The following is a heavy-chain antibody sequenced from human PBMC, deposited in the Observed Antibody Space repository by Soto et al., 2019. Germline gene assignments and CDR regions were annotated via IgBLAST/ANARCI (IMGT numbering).Heavy chain of an antibody. CDR2: LDPEDGET. Sequence: ASVKVSCKVSGYTLTELSMHWVRQAPGKGLEWMGGLDPEDGETIYAQKFQGRVTMTEDTSTDTAYMELSSLRSEDTAVYYCATTKREKQWLVKYYYGMDVWGQGTTVTVSS. V-gene: IGHV1-24*01. CDR3: ATTKREKQWLVKYYYGMDV. D-gene: IGHD6-19*01. CDR1: GYTLTELS. J-gene: IGHJ6*02.